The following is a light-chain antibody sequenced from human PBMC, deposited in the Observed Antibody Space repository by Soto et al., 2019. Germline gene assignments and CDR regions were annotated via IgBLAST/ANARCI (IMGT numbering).Light chain of an antibody. CDR1: QIVYGRQ. V-gene: IGKV3-20*01. Sequence: EIVLTQSPGTLPFSPGERAAPSCRASQIVYGRQLAWYQQKPGQAPRLLISGASNRATGTPDRFRGSGSGTDFTLTITRLEPEDFAVYYCHQYGSAPWTFGQGTKVDIK. CDR2: GAS. CDR3: HQYGSAPWT. J-gene: IGKJ1*01.